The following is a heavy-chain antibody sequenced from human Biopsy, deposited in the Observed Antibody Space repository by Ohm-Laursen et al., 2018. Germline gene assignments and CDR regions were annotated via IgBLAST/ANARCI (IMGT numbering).Heavy chain of an antibody. CDR3: ARDPGYDFWSGSDPFDI. CDR1: GYTFTAYC. V-gene: IGHV1-18*04. CDR2: ISTYNDDT. Sequence: ASETDSCQTSGYTFTAYCISWVRQAPGQGLEWMGWISTYNDDTNIAQKFQGRVSMTTDTSTRTAYMELRSLRSGDTAIYFCARDPGYDFWSGSDPFDIWGQGTLVTVSS. J-gene: IGHJ3*02. D-gene: IGHD3-3*01.